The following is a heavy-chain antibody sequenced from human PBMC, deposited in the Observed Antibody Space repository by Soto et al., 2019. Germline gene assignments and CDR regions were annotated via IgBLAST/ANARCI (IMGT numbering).Heavy chain of an antibody. D-gene: IGHD5-12*01. CDR2: IYYSGST. J-gene: IGHJ4*02. V-gene: IGHV4-59*08. CDR1: GGSISSYY. Sequence: SETLSLTCTVSGGSISSYYWSWIRQPPGKGLEWIGYIYYSGSTNYNPSLKSRVTISVDTSKNQFSLKLSSVTAADTAVYYCARRVPEYSGYEILYYFDYWGQGTLVTVSS. CDR3: ARRVPEYSGYEILYYFDY.